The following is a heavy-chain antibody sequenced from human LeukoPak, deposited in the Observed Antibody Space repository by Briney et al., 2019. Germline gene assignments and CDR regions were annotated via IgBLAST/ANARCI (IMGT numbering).Heavy chain of an antibody. CDR3: ARVGCSSTSCPSSAGDY. CDR1: GGTFSSYA. CDR2: IIPIFCTA. D-gene: IGHD2-2*01. Sequence: ASVKVSCKASGGTFSSYAISWVRQAPGQGLEWMGGIIPIFCTANYAQKFQGRVTITADEFTSTAYMELSSLRSEDTAVYYCARVGCSSTSCPSSAGDYWGQGTLVTVSS. J-gene: IGHJ4*02. V-gene: IGHV1-69*13.